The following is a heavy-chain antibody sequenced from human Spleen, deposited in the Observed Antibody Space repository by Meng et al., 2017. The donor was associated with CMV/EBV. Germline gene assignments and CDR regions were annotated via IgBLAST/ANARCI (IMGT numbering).Heavy chain of an antibody. V-gene: IGHV3-7*01. CDR3: ARELGGYSHGENSGYHYFGLDV. CDR2: INQDGSEK. Sequence: GESLKISCAASEFSFSSYWMTWVRQAPGKGLEWVANINQDGSEKYYVESVKGRFTISRDNAQSSLYLQMNSLRVEDTAAYFCARELGGYSHGENSGYHYFGLDVWGQGTTVTVSS. CDR1: EFSFSSYW. D-gene: IGHD5-18*01. J-gene: IGHJ6*02.